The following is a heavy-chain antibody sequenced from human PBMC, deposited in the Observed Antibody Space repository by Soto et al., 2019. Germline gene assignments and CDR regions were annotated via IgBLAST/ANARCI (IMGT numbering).Heavy chain of an antibody. CDR2: ITPNSGGT. D-gene: IGHD3-10*02. CDR1: GCTFTGSN. Sequence: GASVKVSCKATGCTFTGSNMHWVRRAPGQWLVLMGWITPNSGGTNYSQKFQGRVTITRNTSSSTAYLELRRLRSDGTAVYYCASNHYYVTGMDVWGQETTVTVS. V-gene: IGHV1-2*02. J-gene: IGHJ6*02. CDR3: ASNHYYVTGMDV.